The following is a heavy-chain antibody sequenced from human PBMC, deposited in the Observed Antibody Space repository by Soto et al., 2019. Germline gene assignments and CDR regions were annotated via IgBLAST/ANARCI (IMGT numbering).Heavy chain of an antibody. J-gene: IGHJ5*02. CDR1: GYTFFTYD. D-gene: IGHD6-13*01. CDR3: ASDRGAPAAENWFDP. Sequence: QVQLVQSGPEVKNPGASVKVSCKASGYTFFTYDISWVRQAPGQGLEWMGWISGYSGHTLYAQKFQGRVNMTRDTPTSTDYMELRSLRSDDIVVYYFASDRGAPAAENWFDPCGQGALVNVSS. V-gene: IGHV1-18*03. CDR2: ISGYSGHT.